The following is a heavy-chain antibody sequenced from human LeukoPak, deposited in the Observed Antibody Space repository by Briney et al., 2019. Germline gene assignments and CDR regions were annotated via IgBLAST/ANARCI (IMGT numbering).Heavy chain of an antibody. Sequence: PSETLSLTCAVSGGSFSGYYWTWIRQPPGKGLEWIGEINHSGSANYNPSLKSRVTMSVDTSKNQFSLKLSSVTAADTAVYYCARGLGGAENYWGQGTLVTVSS. J-gene: IGHJ4*02. V-gene: IGHV4-34*01. D-gene: IGHD2-15*01. CDR3: ARGLGGAENY. CDR1: GGSFSGYY. CDR2: INHSGSA.